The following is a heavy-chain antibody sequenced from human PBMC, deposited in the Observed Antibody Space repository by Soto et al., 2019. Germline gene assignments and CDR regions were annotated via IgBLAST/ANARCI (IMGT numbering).Heavy chain of an antibody. Sequence: PSQTLSLTCAISGDSVSSNSAAWNWIRQSPSRGLEWLGRTYYRSKWYNDYAVSVKSRITINPDTSKNQFSLQLNSVTPEDTAVYYCARDLISGGYDHFYYYYYYMDVWGKGTTVTVSS. CDR1: GDSVSSNSAA. V-gene: IGHV6-1*01. D-gene: IGHD5-12*01. CDR3: ARDLISGGYDHFYYYYYYMDV. CDR2: TYYRSKWYN. J-gene: IGHJ6*03.